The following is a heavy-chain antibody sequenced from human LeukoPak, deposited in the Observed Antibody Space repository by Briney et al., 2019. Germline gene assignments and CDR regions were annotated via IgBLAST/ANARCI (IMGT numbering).Heavy chain of an antibody. CDR1: GFTFKTYS. Sequence: KTGGSLRLSCAASGFTFKTYSMNWVRQAPGKGLEWVSSISGGSNYIYYADSVKGRFTISRGNSKNSLYLQMNSLRTEDTALYYCAKDMVLMVYAMAFDLWGRGTLVTVSS. V-gene: IGHV3-21*04. CDR3: AKDMVLMVYAMAFDL. J-gene: IGHJ2*01. CDR2: ISGGSNYI. D-gene: IGHD2-8*01.